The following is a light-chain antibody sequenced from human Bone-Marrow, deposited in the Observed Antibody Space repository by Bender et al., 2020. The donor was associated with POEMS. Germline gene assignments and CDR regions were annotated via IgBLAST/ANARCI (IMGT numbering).Light chain of an antibody. CDR2: DVS. V-gene: IGLV2-8*01. CDR1: DFGGYNY. J-gene: IGLJ1*01. CDR3: CSYAGGSSYI. Sequence: QSALTQPPSASGSPGQSVTITCTGDFGGYNYVSWYQQYPGKAPKLIIYDVSERPSGVPDRYSGSKSGNTASLTVSGLQPEDEADYFGCSYAGGSSYIFGSGTQVSVL.